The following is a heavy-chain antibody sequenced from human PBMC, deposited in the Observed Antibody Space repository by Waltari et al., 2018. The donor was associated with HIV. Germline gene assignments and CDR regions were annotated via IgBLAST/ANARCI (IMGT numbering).Heavy chain of an antibody. D-gene: IGHD5-18*01. CDR3: AKPAAMASYGMDV. Sequence: QVQLVESGGGVVQPGRSLRLSCAASGFTFSSYGMHWVRQAPGKGLEWVAVISYDGSNKYYADSVKGRFTISRDNSKNTLYLQMNSLRAEETAVYYCAKPAAMASYGMDVWGQGTTVTVSS. J-gene: IGHJ6*02. CDR2: ISYDGSNK. CDR1: GFTFSSYG. V-gene: IGHV3-30*18.